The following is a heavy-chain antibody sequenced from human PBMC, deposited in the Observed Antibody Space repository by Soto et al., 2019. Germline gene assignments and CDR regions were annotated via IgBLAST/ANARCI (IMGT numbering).Heavy chain of an antibody. CDR2: ISAYNGNT. Sequence: ASVKVSCKASGYTFTSYGISWVRQTPGQGLEWMGWISAYNGNTNYAQKLQGRVTMTTDTSTSTAYMELRSLRSDDTAVYYCARWYGSGNNNNNWFDPWGQGTLVTVAS. CDR3: ARWYGSGNNNNNWFDP. D-gene: IGHD3-10*01. CDR1: GYTFTSYG. V-gene: IGHV1-18*01. J-gene: IGHJ5*02.